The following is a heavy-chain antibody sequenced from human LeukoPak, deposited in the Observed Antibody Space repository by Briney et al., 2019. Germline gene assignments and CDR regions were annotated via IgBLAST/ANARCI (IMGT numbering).Heavy chain of an antibody. V-gene: IGHV1-3*01. CDR2: INAGNGNT. J-gene: IGHJ4*02. D-gene: IGHD3-22*01. CDR3: ARSIVYSSDSNGGYYFDN. CDR1: GYSFTNYA. Sequence: GASVKVSCKASGYSFTNYAIHWVRQAPGQRLEWMGWINAGNGNTKCSQKFQAGVAITRDTSARIAYMDLSSLTSEDTAVYYCARSIVYSSDSNGGYYFDNWGQGTLVTVSS.